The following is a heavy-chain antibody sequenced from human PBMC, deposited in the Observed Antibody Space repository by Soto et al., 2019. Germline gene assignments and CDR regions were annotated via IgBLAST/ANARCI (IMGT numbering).Heavy chain of an antibody. CDR1: GGSVSSGNYF. D-gene: IGHD4-17*01. Sequence: QVQLQESGPGLLKPSETLSLTCTVSGGSVSSGNYFWSWIRQPPGRGLEWIGYIHSSGSTNYNPSLKSRVTISVDTSRNQFSLKLTSVTDADTAVYYCAILTKPTAVTTAFRGGYGLDVW. V-gene: IGHV4-61*01. CDR3: AILTKPTAVTTAFRGGYGLDV. J-gene: IGHJ6*01. CDR2: IHSSGST.